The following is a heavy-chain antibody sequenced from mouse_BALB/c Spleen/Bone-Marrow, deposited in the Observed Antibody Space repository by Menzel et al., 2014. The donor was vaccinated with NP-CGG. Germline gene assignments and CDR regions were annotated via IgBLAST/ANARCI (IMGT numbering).Heavy chain of an antibody. CDR3: AKGEYGKRYYVMDY. V-gene: IGHV2-3*01. Sequence: VKLVESGPGLVAPSQSLSITCTVSGFSLTSYGVSWVRQPPGRGLEWLGVIWGDGSTNYHSALISRLSISKDNSKSQVFLKLNSLQTDDTATYQCAKGEYGKRYYVMDYWGQGTSVTVSS. J-gene: IGHJ4*01. D-gene: IGHD2-10*02. CDR1: GFSLTSYG. CDR2: IWGDGST.